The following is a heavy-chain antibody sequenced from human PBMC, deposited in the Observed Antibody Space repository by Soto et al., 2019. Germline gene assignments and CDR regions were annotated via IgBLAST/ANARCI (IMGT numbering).Heavy chain of an antibody. D-gene: IGHD4-17*01. CDR2: IYHSGST. V-gene: IGHV4-30-2*01. CDR1: GGSIGSGGYS. J-gene: IGHJ4*02. Sequence: PSETLSLTCAVSGGSIGSGGYSWSWIRQPPGKGLEWIGYIYHSGSTYYNPSLKSRVTISVDRSKNQFSLNLSSVTAADTAVYYCARGPTNYGGNGGYFDYWGQGTLVTVSS. CDR3: ARGPTNYGGNGGYFDY.